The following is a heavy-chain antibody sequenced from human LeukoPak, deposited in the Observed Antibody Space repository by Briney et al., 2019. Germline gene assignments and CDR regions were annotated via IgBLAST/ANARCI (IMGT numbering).Heavy chain of an antibody. D-gene: IGHD6-19*01. CDR2: INSDGSST. V-gene: IGHV3-74*01. J-gene: IGHJ4*02. Sequence: GGSLRLSCAVSGFTSSSYWTHWVRQAPGKGLVWVSGINSDGSSTSYADSVKGRFTISRDNAKNTLYLQMNSLRAEDTAVYYCVREWAVAGTGFDYWGQGTLVTVSS. CDR1: GFTSSSYW. CDR3: VREWAVAGTGFDY.